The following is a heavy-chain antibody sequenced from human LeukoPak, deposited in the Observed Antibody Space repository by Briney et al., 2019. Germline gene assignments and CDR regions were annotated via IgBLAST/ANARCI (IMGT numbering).Heavy chain of an antibody. D-gene: IGHD2-2*01. CDR2: ISGSGDTT. V-gene: IGHV3-23*01. Sequence: GASLRLSCAASGFTFSSYAMSWVRQAPGKGPEWVSTISGSGDTTYYADSVKGRFTISRDNSKNTLYLQMNSLRVEDTAVYYCAKSKGSSSGAFDIWGQGTMVTVSS. J-gene: IGHJ3*02. CDR1: GFTFSSYA. CDR3: AKSKGSSSGAFDI.